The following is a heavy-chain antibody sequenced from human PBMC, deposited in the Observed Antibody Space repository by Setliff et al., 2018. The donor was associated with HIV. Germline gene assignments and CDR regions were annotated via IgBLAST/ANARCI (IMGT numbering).Heavy chain of an antibody. J-gene: IGHJ6*03. V-gene: IGHV4-4*07. Sequence: LSLSCTGSRGSFSSYLLSWIRHRAGKGREWIGHIYASGSTKYNPSLESRVTMSVDTSRTQFSLKLRSVNAADKAVDYCARVGASGVPSTMDYYYYMDVWGKGTTVTVSS. CDR3: ARVGASGVPSTMDYYYYMDV. CDR1: RGSFSSYL. D-gene: IGHD3-10*01. CDR2: IYASGST.